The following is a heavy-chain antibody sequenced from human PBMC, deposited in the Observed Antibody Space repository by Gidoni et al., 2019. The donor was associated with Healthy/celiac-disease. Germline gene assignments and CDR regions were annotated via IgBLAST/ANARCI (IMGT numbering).Heavy chain of an antibody. CDR1: GGTFSSYA. V-gene: IGHV1-69*01. CDR2: IIPIFGTA. CDR3: ARVPGIVATISNWFDP. J-gene: IGHJ5*02. D-gene: IGHD5-12*01. Sequence: QVQLVQSGAEVKKPGSSVKVSCKASGGTFSSYAISWVRQASGQGLEWMGGIIPIFGTANYAQKFQGRVTITADESTSTAYMELSSLRSEDTAVYYCARVPGIVATISNWFDPWGQGTLVTVSS.